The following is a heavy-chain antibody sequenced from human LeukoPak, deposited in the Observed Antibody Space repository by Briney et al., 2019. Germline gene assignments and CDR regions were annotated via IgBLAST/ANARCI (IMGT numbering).Heavy chain of an antibody. J-gene: IGHJ4*02. Sequence: GGSLRLSCAASGFTFSSYSMNWVRQAPGKGLEWVSYISSSSSTIYYADSVKGRFTISRDNAKNSLYLQMNSLRDEDTAVYYCARVACSCGSCYLVDYWGQGTLFTVSS. CDR3: ARVACSCGSCYLVDY. CDR2: ISSSSSTI. V-gene: IGHV3-48*02. D-gene: IGHD2-15*01. CDR1: GFTFSSYS.